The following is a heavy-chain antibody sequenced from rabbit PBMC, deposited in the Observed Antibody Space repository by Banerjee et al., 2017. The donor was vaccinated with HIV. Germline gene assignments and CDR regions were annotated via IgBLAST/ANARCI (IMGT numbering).Heavy chain of an antibody. J-gene: IGHJ4*01. CDR1: GIDFSSYYY. Sequence: QEQLVESGGGLVQPGGSLTLTCTASGIDFSSYYYMCWVRQAPGKGLEWIGCIYAGTSGGTYYATWAKGRFTISKTSSTTVTLQMTSLTAADTATYFCARDLAGVIGWNFNLWGQGTLVTVS. D-gene: IGHD4-1*01. V-gene: IGHV1S45*01. CDR2: IYAGTSGGT. CDR3: ARDLAGVIGWNFNL.